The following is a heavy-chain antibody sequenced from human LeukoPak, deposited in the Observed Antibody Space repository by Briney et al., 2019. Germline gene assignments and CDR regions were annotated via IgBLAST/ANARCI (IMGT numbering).Heavy chain of an antibody. Sequence: SETLSLTCAVYGGSFSGYSWSWIRQPPGKGLEWIGYIYHSGSTYYNPSLKSRVTISVDRSKNQFSLKLSSVTAADTAVYYCARDLGDPSDYWGQGTLVTVSS. CDR3: ARDLGDPSDY. CDR1: GGSFSGYS. V-gene: IGHV4-30-2*01. D-gene: IGHD3-10*01. CDR2: IYHSGST. J-gene: IGHJ4*02.